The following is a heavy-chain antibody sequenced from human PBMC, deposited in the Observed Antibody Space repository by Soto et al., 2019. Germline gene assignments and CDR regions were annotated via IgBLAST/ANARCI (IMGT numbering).Heavy chain of an antibody. D-gene: IGHD5-18*01. Sequence: QVQLVESGGGVVQPGTSLRLSCETSGFSFNKYGMHWVRQAPGKGLDWVAHITSDGRHQYHSDSVKGRFTISRDNSNNTLSLQMNNLRPEDTAVYHCVKSEDSYGWATQYNGVEDWGQGTTVTVSS. J-gene: IGHJ6*02. V-gene: IGHV3-30*18. CDR3: VKSEDSYGWATQYNGVED. CDR2: ITSDGRHQ. CDR1: GFSFNKYG.